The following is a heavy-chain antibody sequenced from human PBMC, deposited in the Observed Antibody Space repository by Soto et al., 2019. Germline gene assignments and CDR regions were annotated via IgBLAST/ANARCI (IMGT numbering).Heavy chain of an antibody. D-gene: IGHD2-21*01. J-gene: IGHJ3*02. CDR3: ARDDGVVELRDSHFDI. Sequence: QANLVESGGGVVQPGRSLRLSCAASGFTFSSYAMHWVRQAPGKGLEWVALVSYDGRSTYYTDSVKGRFSISRDNSRNMSLLQMNSLRAEDTSVYFCARDDGVVELRDSHFDIWGQGTMVTVSS. CDR1: GFTFSSYA. V-gene: IGHV3-30*04. CDR2: VSYDGRST.